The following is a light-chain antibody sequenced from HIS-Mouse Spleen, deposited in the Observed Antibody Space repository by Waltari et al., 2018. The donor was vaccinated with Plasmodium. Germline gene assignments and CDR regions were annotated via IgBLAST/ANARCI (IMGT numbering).Light chain of an antibody. J-gene: IGKJ3*01. Sequence: EIVMTQSPATLSVSPGELATLSCRASQRVSSNLAWYQQKPGQAPRLLIYGASTRATGIQARFSGSGSGTEFTLTISSLQSEDFAVYYCQQYNNWSFTFGPGTKVDIK. V-gene: IGKV3-15*01. CDR3: QQYNNWSFT. CDR1: QRVSSN. CDR2: GAS.